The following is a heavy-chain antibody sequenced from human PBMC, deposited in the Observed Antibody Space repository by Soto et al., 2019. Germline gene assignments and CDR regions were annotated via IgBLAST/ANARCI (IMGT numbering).Heavy chain of an antibody. CDR3: LQAGELETGEDYFDP. V-gene: IGHV3-74*01. CDR2: INSDESST. J-gene: IGHJ4*02. D-gene: IGHD3-10*01. Sequence: GGSLRLSCAASGFTFSNYWMHWVRQAPGKGLVWVSRINSDESSTSYADSVKGRFTVSRDKAKNTVYLQMNSLRAEDTAVYYCLQAGELETGEDYFDPWGQGTLVTVSS. CDR1: GFTFSNYW.